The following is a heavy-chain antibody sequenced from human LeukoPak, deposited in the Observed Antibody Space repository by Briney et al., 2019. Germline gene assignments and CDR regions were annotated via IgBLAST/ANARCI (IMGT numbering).Heavy chain of an antibody. CDR1: GFSFSDSY. D-gene: IGHD6-13*01. J-gene: IGHJ4*02. CDR3: AGHEKGYTGTWYRGIDY. CDR2: ISSSGDPI. V-gene: IGHV3-11*04. Sequence: GGSLRLSCAASGFSFSDSYMTWIRQAPGKGLEWVSFISSSGDPIPYADSVKGRFTVSRDNAKNSLYLQMHSLRAEDTAVYYCAGHEKGYTGTWYRGIDYWGQGTLVTVSS.